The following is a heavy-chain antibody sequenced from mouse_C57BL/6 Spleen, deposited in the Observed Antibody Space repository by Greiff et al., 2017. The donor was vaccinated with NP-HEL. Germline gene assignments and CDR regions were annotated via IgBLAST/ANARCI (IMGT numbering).Heavy chain of an antibody. D-gene: IGHD2-4*01. CDR3: ARNYYYVYYAMDY. CDR2: ISSGSSTI. V-gene: IGHV5-17*01. CDR1: GFTFSDYG. Sequence: EVQGVESGGGLVKPGGSLKLSCAASGFTFSDYGMHWVRQAPGKGLEWVAYISSGSSTIYYADTVKGRFTISRDNAKNTLFLQMTSLRSEDTAMYYCARNYYYVYYAMDYWGQGTSVTVSS. J-gene: IGHJ4*01.